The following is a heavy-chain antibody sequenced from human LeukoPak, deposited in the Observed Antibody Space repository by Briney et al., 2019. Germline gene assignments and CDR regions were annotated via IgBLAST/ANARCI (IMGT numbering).Heavy chain of an antibody. V-gene: IGHV3-NL1*01. J-gene: IGHJ4*02. CDR2: ISGSDGSA. D-gene: IGHD6-13*01. CDR1: GFTFSSYA. CDR3: AKDSSSSWFGGDSE. Sequence: PGGSLRLSCATSGFTFSSYAMHWVRQAPGKGLEWVSAISGSDGSAYNADSVKGRFTISRDNSKNTLYLQMNSLRLEDTAVYYCAKDSSSSWFGGDSEWGQGTPVTVST.